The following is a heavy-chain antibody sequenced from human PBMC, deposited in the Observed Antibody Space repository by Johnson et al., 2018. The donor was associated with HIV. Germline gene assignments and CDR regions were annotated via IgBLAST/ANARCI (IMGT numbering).Heavy chain of an antibody. CDR3: AKDRVLIWFGEPPDAFDI. V-gene: IGHV3-23*04. J-gene: IGHJ3*02. D-gene: IGHD3-10*01. CDR2: ISGSDTNT. Sequence: EVQLVESGGGLVQPGGSLRLSCAASGFTFSSYAMSWVRQAPGKGLEWVSAISGSDTNTYYADSVKGRFTISRDNSKNTLYLQMNSLRAEDTAVYYCAKDRVLIWFGEPPDAFDIWCQGTMVTVSS. CDR1: GFTFSSYA.